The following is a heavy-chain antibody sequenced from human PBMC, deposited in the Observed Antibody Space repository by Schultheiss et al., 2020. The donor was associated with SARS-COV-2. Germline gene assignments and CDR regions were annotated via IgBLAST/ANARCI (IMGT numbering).Heavy chain of an antibody. V-gene: IGHV3-23*01. J-gene: IGHJ5*02. D-gene: IGHD1-7*01. CDR2: ISGSGGST. CDR1: GFAVSSFY. Sequence: GGSLRLSCAASGFAVSSFYMNWVRQAPGEGLEWVSGISGSGGSTDYADSVKGRFTISRDNSKSTVYLQMHSLRAEDTAVYYCARAKDPNWNYARPFDPWGQGTLVTVSS. CDR3: ARAKDPNWNYARPFDP.